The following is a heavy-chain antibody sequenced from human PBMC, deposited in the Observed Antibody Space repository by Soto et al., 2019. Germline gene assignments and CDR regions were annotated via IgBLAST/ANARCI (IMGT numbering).Heavy chain of an antibody. CDR2: ISYDGSNK. D-gene: IGHD6-19*01. CDR3: ARGPKGQGWLDY. J-gene: IGHJ4*02. V-gene: IGHV3-30-3*01. Sequence: QVQLVESGGGVVQPGRSLRLSCAASGFTFSSYAMHWVRQAPGKGLEWVAVISYDGSNKYYADSVKGRFTISRDNSKNTLYLQMNSVRAEDTAVYYCARGPKGQGWLDYWGQGPLVTVSS. CDR1: GFTFSSYA.